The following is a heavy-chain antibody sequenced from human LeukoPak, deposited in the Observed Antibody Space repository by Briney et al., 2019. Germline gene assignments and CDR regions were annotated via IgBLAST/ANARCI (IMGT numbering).Heavy chain of an antibody. J-gene: IGHJ4*02. CDR3: AKGGYCSSTSCYGLPNFDY. Sequence: TGGSLRLSCAASGFTFSSYGMHWVRQAPGKGLEWEAVISYDGSNKYYADSVKGRFTISRDNSKNTLYLQMNSLRAEDTAVYYCAKGGYCSSTSCYGLPNFDYWGQGTLVTVSS. V-gene: IGHV3-30*18. CDR2: ISYDGSNK. D-gene: IGHD2-2*01. CDR1: GFTFSSYG.